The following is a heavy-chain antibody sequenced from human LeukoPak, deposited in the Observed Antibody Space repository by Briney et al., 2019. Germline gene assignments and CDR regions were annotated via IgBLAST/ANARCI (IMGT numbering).Heavy chain of an antibody. CDR2: IDSDGRST. CDR1: GFTFSGHW. J-gene: IGHJ4*02. V-gene: IGHV3-74*01. CDR3: ARGGLWFGVYSDY. Sequence: PGGSLRLSCIASGFTFSGHWMHWVRQAPGKGLVWVSRIDSDGRSTDNADSVKGRFTISRDNAKNTLYLQMNSLRAEDTAVYYCARGGLWFGVYSDYWGQGTLVTVSP. D-gene: IGHD3-10*01.